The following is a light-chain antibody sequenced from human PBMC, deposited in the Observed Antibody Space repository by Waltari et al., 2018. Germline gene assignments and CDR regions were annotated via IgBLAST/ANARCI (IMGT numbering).Light chain of an antibody. V-gene: IGKV1-39*01. Sequence: DIQMTQSPSSLSVSVGDRVTITCRASQSISTYLNWYQQKPGKAPNLMIYAASTLQSGVPSRFSGSGSETDFTLTISSLQPEDFATYYCQQSYNAPRTFGLGTKVDIK. CDR1: QSISTY. CDR3: QQSYNAPRT. J-gene: IGKJ3*01. CDR2: AAS.